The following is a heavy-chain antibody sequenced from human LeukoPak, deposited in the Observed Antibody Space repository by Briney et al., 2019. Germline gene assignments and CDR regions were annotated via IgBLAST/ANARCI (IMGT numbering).Heavy chain of an antibody. CDR3: ATSPGGGYSSGWLRPYYFGY. J-gene: IGHJ4*02. D-gene: IGHD6-19*01. CDR2: INHSGST. Sequence: SETLSLTCAVYGGSFSGYYWSWIRQPPGKGLEWIGEINHSGSTNYNPSLKSRVTISVDTSKNQFSLKLSSVTAADTAVYYCATSPGGGYSSGWLRPYYFGYWGQGTLVTVPS. CDR1: GGSFSGYY. V-gene: IGHV4-34*01.